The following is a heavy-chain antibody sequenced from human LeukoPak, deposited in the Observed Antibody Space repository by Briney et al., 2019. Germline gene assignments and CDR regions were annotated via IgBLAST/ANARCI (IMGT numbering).Heavy chain of an antibody. J-gene: IGHJ5*02. CDR1: GYTFTGYY. CDR2: MNPNSGNT. CDR3: ARAYSSSWFYWFDP. D-gene: IGHD6-13*01. V-gene: IGHV1-8*02. Sequence: ASVKVSCKASGYTFTGYYMHWVRQATGQGLEWMGWMNPNSGNTGYAQKFQGRVTMTRNTSISTAYMELSSLRSEDTAVYYCARAYSSSWFYWFDPWGQGTLVTVSS.